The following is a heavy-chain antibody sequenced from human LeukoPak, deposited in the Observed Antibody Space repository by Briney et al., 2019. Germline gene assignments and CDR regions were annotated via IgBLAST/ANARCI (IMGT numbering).Heavy chain of an antibody. V-gene: IGHV4-34*01. CDR2: INQSGST. D-gene: IGHD6-6*01. Sequence: SETLSLTCAVYGGSFSGYWWSWIRQPPGKGLEWIGEINQSGSTNYNPSLKSRVTISVDTSKNQFSLKLSSVTAADTAVYYCARASHGWYFDLWGRGTLVTVSS. CDR1: GGSFSGYW. CDR3: ARASHGWYFDL. J-gene: IGHJ2*01.